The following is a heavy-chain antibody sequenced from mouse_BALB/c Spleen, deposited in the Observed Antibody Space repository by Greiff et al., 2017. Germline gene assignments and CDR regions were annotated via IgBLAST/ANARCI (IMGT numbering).Heavy chain of an antibody. CDR1: GYTFTSYY. Sequence: QVQLQQSGAELVKPGASVKLSCKASGYTFTSYYMYWVKQRPGQGLEWIGEINPSNGGTNFNEKFKSKATLTVDKSSSTAYMQLSSLTSEDSAVYYCTRWRARATWFAYWGQGTLVTVSA. V-gene: IGHV1S81*02. D-gene: IGHD3-1*01. J-gene: IGHJ3*01. CDR3: TRWRARATWFAY. CDR2: INPSNGGT.